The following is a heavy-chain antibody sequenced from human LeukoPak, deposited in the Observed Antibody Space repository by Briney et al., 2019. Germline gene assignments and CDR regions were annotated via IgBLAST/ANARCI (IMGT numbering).Heavy chain of an antibody. D-gene: IGHD6-13*01. J-gene: IGHJ6*03. V-gene: IGHV4-34*01. CDR3: ARTTEAHSWRTRYYGYYMDV. CDR1: GGSFSSYY. CDR2: IHNSGST. Sequence: PSETLSLTCAVYGGSFSSYYWSWIRQPPGKGLEWIGEIHNSGSTNYNPSLKSRVTISVETYKNQFSLKLSSVAAADTAVYYCARTTEAHSWRTRYYGYYMDVWGKGTTVTVSS.